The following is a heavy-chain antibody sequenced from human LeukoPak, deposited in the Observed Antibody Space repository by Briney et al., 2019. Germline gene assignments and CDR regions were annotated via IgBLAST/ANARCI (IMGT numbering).Heavy chain of an antibody. CDR1: GYTFTGYY. D-gene: IGHD6-13*01. CDR2: INPNSGGT. CDR3: AREGGGIAASNWFDP. Sequence: ASVKVSCKASGYTFTGYYMHWVRQAPGQGLEWMGWINPNSGGTNYAQKFQGRVTMTRDTSISTAYMELSRLRSDDTAVYYCAREGGGIAASNWFDPWGQGTLVTVSS. V-gene: IGHV1-2*02. J-gene: IGHJ5*02.